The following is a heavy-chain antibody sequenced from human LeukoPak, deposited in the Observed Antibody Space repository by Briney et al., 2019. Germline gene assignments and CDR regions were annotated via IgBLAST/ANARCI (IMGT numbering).Heavy chain of an antibody. CDR1: GYRFTSYW. CDR3: ARSVEMATNFDY. D-gene: IGHD5-12*01. J-gene: IGHJ4*02. CDR2: IYPGDFDT. Sequence: GESLQISCKGSGYRFTSYWIGWVRQMPGKGLEWMGIIYPGDFDTRYSPSFQGQVTISADKSISTAYLQWSSLKASDTAMYYCARSVEMATNFDYWGQGTLVTVSS. V-gene: IGHV5-51*01.